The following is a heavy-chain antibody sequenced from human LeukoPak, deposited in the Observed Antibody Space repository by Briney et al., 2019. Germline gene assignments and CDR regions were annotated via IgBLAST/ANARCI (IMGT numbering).Heavy chain of an antibody. V-gene: IGHV1-2*02. J-gene: IGHJ3*02. CDR1: GYTFIGYY. D-gene: IGHD3-10*01. Sequence: AASVKVSCKASGYTFIGYYIHWVRQAPGQGLEWMGWINPNSGGTNYAQKFQGRVTMTRDTSITTAYMELSRLRSDDTAVYYCASGREYYGSGSHDDAFDIWGQGTMVTVSS. CDR3: ASGREYYGSGSHDDAFDI. CDR2: INPNSGGT.